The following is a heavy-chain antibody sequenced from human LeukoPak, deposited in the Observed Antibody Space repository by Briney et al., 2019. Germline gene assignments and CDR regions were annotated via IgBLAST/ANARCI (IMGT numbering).Heavy chain of an antibody. Sequence: PGGSLRLSCAASGFTFSDYYMSWIRQAPGKGLEWVAVISYDGSNKYYADSVKGRFTISRDNSKNTLYLQMNSLRAEDTAVYYCAKDGYSSGWFISWDYYYGMDVWGKGTTVTVSS. CDR2: ISYDGSNK. D-gene: IGHD6-19*01. CDR1: GFTFSDYY. J-gene: IGHJ6*04. CDR3: AKDGYSSGWFISWDYYYGMDV. V-gene: IGHV3-30*18.